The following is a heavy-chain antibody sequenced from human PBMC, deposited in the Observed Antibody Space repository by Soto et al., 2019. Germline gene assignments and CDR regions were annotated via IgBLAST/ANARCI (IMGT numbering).Heavy chain of an antibody. V-gene: IGHV1-69*12. Sequence: QVQLVQSGAEVRQPASSVKVSCKTSGGTCSSCAISWVRQAPGQGLEWMGGIVPIVDTSTYAQKFQGRVTITADESTSRVYMEPSSPRSDDTAVYYCVRVVAIPGSPDNWGQGTLVTVSS. CDR2: IVPIVDTS. J-gene: IGHJ4*02. CDR3: VRVVAIPGSPDN. D-gene: IGHD2-15*01. CDR1: GGTCSSCA.